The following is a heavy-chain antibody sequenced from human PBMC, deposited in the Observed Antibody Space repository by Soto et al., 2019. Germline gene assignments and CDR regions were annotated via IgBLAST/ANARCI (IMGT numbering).Heavy chain of an antibody. CDR1: GYTFTSYY. CDR3: ARVYPSDTRYGYVGNNWFDP. Sequence: ASVTVSCQASGYTFTSYYMRWVRQAPGQGLEWMGIINPSGGSTSYAQKFQGRVTMTRDTSTSTVYMELSSLRSEDTAVYYCARVYPSDTRYGYVGNNWFDPWGQGTLVTVSS. V-gene: IGHV1-46*03. J-gene: IGHJ5*02. D-gene: IGHD5-18*01. CDR2: INPSGGST.